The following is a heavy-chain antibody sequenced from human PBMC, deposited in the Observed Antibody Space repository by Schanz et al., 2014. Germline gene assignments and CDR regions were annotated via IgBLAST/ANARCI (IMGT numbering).Heavy chain of an antibody. V-gene: IGHV3-30*03. Sequence: QVQLVESGGGVVQPGRSLRLSCAASGITLSGYGLHWVRQAPGKGLEWVAHISFDGGKTYYADSVKGRFTISRDNTKNTLFLQMNNLRPEDTAMYFCARVGRDYISSSVLDSLHYWGQGSLVTVS. D-gene: IGHD6-6*01. CDR1: GITLSGYG. CDR3: ARVGRDYISSSVLDSLHY. J-gene: IGHJ4*02. CDR2: ISFDGGKT.